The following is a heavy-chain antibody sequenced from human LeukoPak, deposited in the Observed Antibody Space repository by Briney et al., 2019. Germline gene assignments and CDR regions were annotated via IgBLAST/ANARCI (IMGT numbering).Heavy chain of an antibody. CDR2: IYYSGST. J-gene: IGHJ4*02. V-gene: IGHV4-31*03. Sequence: SETLSLTCTVSGGSISSGGYYWSWIRQRPGKGLEWIGYIYYSGSTYYNPSLKSRVTISVDTSKNQFSLKLSSVTAADTAVYYCATSLNRELWLLFDYWGQGTLVTVSS. CDR1: GGSISSGGYY. D-gene: IGHD1-26*01. CDR3: ATSLNRELWLLFDY.